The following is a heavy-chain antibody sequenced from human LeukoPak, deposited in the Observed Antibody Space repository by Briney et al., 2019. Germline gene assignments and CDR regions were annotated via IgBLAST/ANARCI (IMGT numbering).Heavy chain of an antibody. Sequence: GGSLRLSCAASGFNFDDYVMSWVRQAPGKGLEWVSGINWNGGSRGYADSVKGRFTISRDNAKNSLYLQMNSLRAEDTAVYYCAKDQSIAVAGALYWGQGTLVTVSS. CDR3: AKDQSIAVAGALY. CDR1: GFNFDDYV. V-gene: IGHV3-20*04. CDR2: INWNGGSR. J-gene: IGHJ4*02. D-gene: IGHD6-19*01.